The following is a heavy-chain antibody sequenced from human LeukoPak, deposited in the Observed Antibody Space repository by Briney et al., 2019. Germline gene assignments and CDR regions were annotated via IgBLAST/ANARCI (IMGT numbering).Heavy chain of an antibody. V-gene: IGHV3-7*01. CDR2: IKQDGSEK. CDR1: GITFSTYA. CDR3: ARDKRGDGYNGRAFDI. Sequence: GGSLRLSCAASGITFSTYAMSWVRQAPGKGLEWVANIKQDGSEKYYVDSVKGRFTISRDNAKNSLYLQMNSLRAEDTAVYYCARDKRGDGYNGRAFDIWGQGTMVTVSS. J-gene: IGHJ3*02. D-gene: IGHD5-24*01.